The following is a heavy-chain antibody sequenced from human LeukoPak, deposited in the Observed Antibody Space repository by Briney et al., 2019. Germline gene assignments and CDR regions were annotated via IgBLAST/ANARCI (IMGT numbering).Heavy chain of an antibody. J-gene: IGHJ4*02. CDR3: AIDVQDDLDY. D-gene: IGHD1-1*01. CDR2: IDRAGSTDT. CDR1: GFTFRSYV. Sequence: GGSLRLSCAASGFTFRSYVMKWVRQAPGKGLERVSTIDRAGSTDTHYADSVKGRFTISRDNSKNTLYLQMNSLRVEDTALYYCAIDVQDDLDYWGQGTLVTVSS. V-gene: IGHV3-23*01.